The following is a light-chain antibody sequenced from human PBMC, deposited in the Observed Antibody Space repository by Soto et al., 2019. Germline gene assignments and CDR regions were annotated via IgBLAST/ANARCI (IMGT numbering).Light chain of an antibody. CDR3: QQRSNWPPIFT. CDR2: DAS. J-gene: IGKJ3*01. Sequence: EIVLTQSPATLSLSPGERATLSCRASQSVSSYLAWYQQKPGQAPRLLIYDASNRATGIPARFSGSGSGTDFTLPISSLEPENFAVYYCQQRSNWPPIFTFGPGNKVDIK. CDR1: QSVSSY. V-gene: IGKV3-11*01.